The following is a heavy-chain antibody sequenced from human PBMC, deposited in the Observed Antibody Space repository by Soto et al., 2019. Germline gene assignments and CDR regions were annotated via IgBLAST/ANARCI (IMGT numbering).Heavy chain of an antibody. CDR2: ISNNDET. J-gene: IGHJ2*01. V-gene: IGHV3-13*04. D-gene: IGHD3-16*01. CDR3: TGVGARKKCFDL. CDR1: GFTFSNYD. Sequence: EVQLVESGGGLVQPGGSLRLSCAASGFTFSNYDMHWVRQVTGKGLEWVSAISNNDETYYRDSVKGRFTISRENAKNSFYLRMKGVTVADMAVYCCTGVGARKKCFDLWGRGTLVTVSS.